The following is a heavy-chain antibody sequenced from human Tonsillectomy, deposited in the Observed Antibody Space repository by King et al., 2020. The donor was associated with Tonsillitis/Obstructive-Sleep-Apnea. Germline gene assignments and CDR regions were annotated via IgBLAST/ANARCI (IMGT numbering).Heavy chain of an antibody. J-gene: IGHJ3*02. D-gene: IGHD1-26*01. Sequence: VQLVESGGGLVKPGGSLRLSCATSGFTFSDAWMSWVRQAPGKGLEWVGRIKTNNAGGATDYSASVKGRFTISRDDSKSTMYVQMNSLKTEDTAMYYCSTDWGIGTYYASAFDIWGQGTMVTVSS. CDR3: STDWGIGTYYASAFDI. V-gene: IGHV3-15*01. CDR2: IKTNNAGGAT. CDR1: GFTFSDAW.